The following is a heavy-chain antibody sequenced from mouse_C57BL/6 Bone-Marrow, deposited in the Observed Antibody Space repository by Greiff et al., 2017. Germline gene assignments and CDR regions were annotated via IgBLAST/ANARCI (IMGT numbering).Heavy chain of an antibody. V-gene: IGHV1-54*01. CDR2: INPGSGGT. CDR3: ATRTVARGAMDY. CDR1: GYAFTNYL. Sequence: QVQLQQSGAELVRPGTSVKVSCKASGYAFTNYLIEWVKQRPGQGLEWIGVINPGSGGTNYNEKFKGKATLTADKSSSTAYMQLSSLTSEDSAVYCCATRTVARGAMDYWGQGTSVTVSS. J-gene: IGHJ4*01. D-gene: IGHD1-1*01.